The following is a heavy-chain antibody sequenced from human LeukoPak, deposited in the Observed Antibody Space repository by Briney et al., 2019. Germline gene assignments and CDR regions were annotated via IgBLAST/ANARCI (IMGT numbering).Heavy chain of an antibody. CDR1: GGSISSYY. CDR3: ARELTTYYDFWSGYETPRGPWFDP. CDR2: IYYSGST. V-gene: IGHV4-59*12. D-gene: IGHD3-3*01. J-gene: IGHJ5*02. Sequence: SETLSLTCSVSGGSISSYYWSWIRQPPGKGLEWIGYIYYSGSTYYNPSLKSRVTISVDTSKNQFSLKLSSVTAADTAVYYCARELTTYYDFWSGYETPRGPWFDPWGQGTLVTVSS.